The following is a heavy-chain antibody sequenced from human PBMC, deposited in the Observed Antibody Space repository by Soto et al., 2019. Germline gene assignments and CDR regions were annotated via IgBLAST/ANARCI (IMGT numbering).Heavy chain of an antibody. CDR2: ISSSSSYI. CDR1: GFTFSSYS. Sequence: PGGSLRLSCAASGFTFSSYSMNWVRQAPGKGLEWVSSISSSSSYIYYADSVKGRFTISRDNAKNSLYLQMNSLRSEDTAVYYCARAPEPRLVRVRFDYWGQGTLVTVSS. J-gene: IGHJ4*02. CDR3: ARAPEPRLVRVRFDY. D-gene: IGHD6-19*01. V-gene: IGHV3-21*04.